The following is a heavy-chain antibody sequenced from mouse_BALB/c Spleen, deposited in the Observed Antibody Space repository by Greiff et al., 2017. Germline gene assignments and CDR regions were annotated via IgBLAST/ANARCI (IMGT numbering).Heavy chain of an antibody. D-gene: IGHD1-2*01. CDR3: ARGTTATGYAMDY. J-gene: IGHJ4*01. Sequence: VQLQQSGAELARPGASVKMSCKASGYTFTSYTMHWVKQRPGQGLEWIGYINPSSGYTNYNQKFKDKATLTADKSSSTAYMQLSSLTSEDSAVYYCARGTTATGYAMDYWGQGTSVTVSS. CDR1: GYTFTSYT. V-gene: IGHV1-4*01. CDR2: INPSSGYT.